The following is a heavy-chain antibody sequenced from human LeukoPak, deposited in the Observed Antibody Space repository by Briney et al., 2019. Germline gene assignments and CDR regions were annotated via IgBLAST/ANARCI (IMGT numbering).Heavy chain of an antibody. CDR1: GYTFTSYD. CDR2: IIPIFGTA. V-gene: IGHV1-69*13. J-gene: IGHJ3*02. Sequence: ASVKVSCKASGYTFTSYDVNWVRQAPGQGLEWMGGIIPIFGTANYAQKFQGRVTITADESTSTAYMELSSLRSEDTAVYYCARVHSRDAFDIWGQGTMVTVSS. CDR3: ARVHSRDAFDI. D-gene: IGHD6-13*01.